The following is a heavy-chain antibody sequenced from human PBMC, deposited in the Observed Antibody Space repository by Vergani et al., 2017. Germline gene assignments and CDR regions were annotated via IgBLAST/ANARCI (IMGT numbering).Heavy chain of an antibody. Sequence: QVNLQESGPGLVKPSETLSLTCSVSGGSMSGYYWRWIRQPPGKELEWIGYMYHIGSTNYNPSLATRVTISGDTSKNQFSLKLNSVTAADTAIDYCAKQYFVSGIYVLNYWAKGTLLTFS. CDR1: GGSMSGYY. V-gene: IGHV4-59*01. CDR2: MYHIGST. J-gene: IGHJ4*02. CDR3: AKQYFVSGIYVLNY. D-gene: IGHD3-10*01.